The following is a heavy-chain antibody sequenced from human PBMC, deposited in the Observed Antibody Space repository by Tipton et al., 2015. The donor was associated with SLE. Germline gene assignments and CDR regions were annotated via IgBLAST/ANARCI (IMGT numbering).Heavy chain of an antibody. V-gene: IGHV3-30*02. J-gene: IGHJ6*02. D-gene: IGHD4-23*01. CDR3: SLGGTRATPYYYYGMVV. CDR1: GFTFSSYG. Sequence: GSLRLSCAASGFTFSSYGMHWVRQAPGKGLEWVEFIRYDGSNKYYADSVKGRFTISRANSKNTLYLQMNSLRAEDPAVYYCSLGGTRATPYYYYGMVVCGQATAVTVS. CDR2: IRYDGSNK.